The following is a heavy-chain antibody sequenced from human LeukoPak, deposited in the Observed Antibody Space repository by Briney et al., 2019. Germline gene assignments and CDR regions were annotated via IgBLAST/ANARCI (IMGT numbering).Heavy chain of an antibody. J-gene: IGHJ4*02. Sequence: GGSLRLSCAASGFTFSIYSMNWVRQAPGKGLEWVSSINSDSSYISYADSVKGRFTISRDNAKNSLYLQMNSLRAEDTAVYYCARAKTKTGTTPGLDYWGQGTLVTVSS. D-gene: IGHD1-7*01. CDR3: ARAKTKTGTTPGLDY. V-gene: IGHV3-21*01. CDR1: GFTFSIYS. CDR2: INSDSSYI.